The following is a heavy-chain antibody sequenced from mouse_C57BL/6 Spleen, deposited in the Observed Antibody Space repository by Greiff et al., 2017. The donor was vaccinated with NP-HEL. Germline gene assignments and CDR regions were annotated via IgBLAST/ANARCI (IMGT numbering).Heavy chain of an antibody. V-gene: IGHV1-18*01. CDR2: INPNNGGT. D-gene: IGHD3-2*02. Sequence: EFQLQQSGPELVKPGASVKIPCKASGYTFTDYNMDWVKQSHGKSLEWIGDINPNNGGTIYNQKFKGKATLTVAKSSSTAYMEHRSLTSEDTAVYYGARRKNSLRLRNYYAMDYWGQGTSVTVSS. CDR3: ARRKNSLRLRNYYAMDY. J-gene: IGHJ4*01. CDR1: GYTFTDYN.